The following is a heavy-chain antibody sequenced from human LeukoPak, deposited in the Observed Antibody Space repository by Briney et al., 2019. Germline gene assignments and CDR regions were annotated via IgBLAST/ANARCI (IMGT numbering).Heavy chain of an antibody. D-gene: IGHD3-10*01. CDR2: ISSSSSYI. Sequence: PGGSLRLSCAASGFTFSSYSMNWVRQAPGKGLEWVSSISSSSSYIYYADTVKGRFTISRDNSKNMVYLQMNSRRAEDTAVYYCARSLRVRGVPDYMDVWGKGTTVTISS. J-gene: IGHJ6*03. V-gene: IGHV3-21*04. CDR1: GFTFSSYS. CDR3: ARSLRVRGVPDYMDV.